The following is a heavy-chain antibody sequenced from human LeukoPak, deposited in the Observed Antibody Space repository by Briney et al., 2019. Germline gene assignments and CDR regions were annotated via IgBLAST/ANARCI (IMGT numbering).Heavy chain of an antibody. D-gene: IGHD2-15*01. CDR3: AKKDGDF. V-gene: IGHV4-4*07. CDR2: IFSSGTT. J-gene: IGHJ4*02. Sequence: SETLSLTCTVSGASITTYHWTWMRQSAGKGLEWIGRIFSSGTTDLNPSLQNRVALSLDTSQNQLSLRLTSMTAADTAIYYCAKKDGDFWGQGILVTVSS. CDR1: GASITTYH.